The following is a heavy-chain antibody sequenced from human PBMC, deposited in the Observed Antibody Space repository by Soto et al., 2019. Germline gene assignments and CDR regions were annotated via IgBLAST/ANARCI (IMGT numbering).Heavy chain of an antibody. J-gene: IGHJ4*02. CDR3: FTAVAGYVDFDY. CDR2: ISYDGSNK. Sequence: QVQLVESGGGVVQPGRSLRLSCAASGFTFSSYAMHWVRQAPGKGLEWVAVISYDGSNKYYADSVKGRFTISRDNSKNTLYLQMNSLRAEDTAVYYCFTAVAGYVDFDYWGQGTLVTVSS. V-gene: IGHV3-30-3*01. D-gene: IGHD6-19*01. CDR1: GFTFSSYA.